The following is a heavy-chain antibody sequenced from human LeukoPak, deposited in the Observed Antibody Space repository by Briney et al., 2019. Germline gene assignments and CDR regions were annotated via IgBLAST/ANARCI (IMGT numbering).Heavy chain of an antibody. CDR3: ARERIGCGGDCLDF. CDR2: IDTSGITT. V-gene: IGHV3-48*03. J-gene: IGHJ4*02. CDR1: GFSFSSYE. D-gene: IGHD2-21*01. Sequence: GGSLRLSCAASGFSFSSYEWNWVRQAPGKGLEWISYIDTSGITTFYADSVRGRVTTSRDNAKSTRFLHMRTPRKQSTRPCFCARERIGCGGDCLDFWGQGPRVTVSS.